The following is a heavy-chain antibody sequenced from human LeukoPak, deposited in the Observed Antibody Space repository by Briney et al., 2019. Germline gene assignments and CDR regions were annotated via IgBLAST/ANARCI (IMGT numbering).Heavy chain of an antibody. J-gene: IGHJ4*02. CDR1: GFTFSSYA. Sequence: GGSLRLSCAASGFTFSSYAMSWVRQAPGKGLEWVSAISGSGGSTYYADSVKGRFTISRDNSKNTLYLQMNSLRAEDAAVYFCAKNSGYSWQYFFDYWGQGTLVTVSS. CDR2: ISGSGGST. D-gene: IGHD6-25*01. CDR3: AKNSGYSWQYFFDY. V-gene: IGHV3-23*01.